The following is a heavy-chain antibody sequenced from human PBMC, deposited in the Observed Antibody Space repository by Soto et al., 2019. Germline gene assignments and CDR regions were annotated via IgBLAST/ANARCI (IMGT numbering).Heavy chain of an antibody. V-gene: IGHV4-4*02. D-gene: IGHD6-13*01. CDR3: ARGLAAAGTGWFDP. CDR2: IYHSGST. Sequence: QVQLQESGPGLVKPSGTLSLTCAVSGGSISSSNWWSWVRQPPGKGLEWIGEIYHSGSTNYNPSLKSRVTXXVXKXMNQFSLKLSSVTAADTAVYYCARGLAAAGTGWFDPWGQGTLVTVSS. J-gene: IGHJ5*02. CDR1: GGSISSSNW.